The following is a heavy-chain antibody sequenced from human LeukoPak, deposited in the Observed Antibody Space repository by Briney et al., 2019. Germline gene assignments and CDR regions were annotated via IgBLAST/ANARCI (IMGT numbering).Heavy chain of an antibody. Sequence: SETLSLTCAVYGGSFGGYYWSWIRQPPGKGLEWIGEINHSGSTNYNPSLKSRVTISVDTSKNQFSLKLSSVTAADTAVYYCARGLGQPYYYYYYMDVWGKGTTVTVSS. V-gene: IGHV4-34*01. J-gene: IGHJ6*03. CDR1: GGSFGGYY. CDR2: INHSGST. D-gene: IGHD6-13*01. CDR3: ARGLGQPYYYYYYMDV.